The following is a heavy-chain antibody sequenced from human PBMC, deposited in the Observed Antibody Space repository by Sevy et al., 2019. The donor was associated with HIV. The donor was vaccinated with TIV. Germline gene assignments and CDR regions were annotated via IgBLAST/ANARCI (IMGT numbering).Heavy chain of an antibody. D-gene: IGHD2-8*01. CDR2: LSFGCGKI. CDR3: AREGCTRPHDY. CDR1: GFAFYDYS. V-gene: IGHV3-23*01. Sequence: GGSLRLSCAASGFAFYDYSMSWIRQAPGKGLEWVATLSFGCGKINYADSVKGRFTISRDNSMNSFYLQMDNLRGEDTALYYCAREGCTRPHDYWGQGTRVTVSS. J-gene: IGHJ4*02.